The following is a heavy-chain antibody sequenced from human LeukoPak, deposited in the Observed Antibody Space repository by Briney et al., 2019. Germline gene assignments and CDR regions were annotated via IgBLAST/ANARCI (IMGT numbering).Heavy chain of an antibody. D-gene: IGHD3-10*01. V-gene: IGHV3-21*01. Sequence: GGSLRLSCAASGFTFSSYSMNWVRQAPGKGLEWVSSISSSSSYIYYADSVKGRFTISRDNAKNSLYLQMNSLRAEDTAVYYCARDPPYMVRGAPYYFDYWGQGTLVTVSS. J-gene: IGHJ4*02. CDR1: GFTFSSYS. CDR3: ARDPPYMVRGAPYYFDY. CDR2: ISSSSSYI.